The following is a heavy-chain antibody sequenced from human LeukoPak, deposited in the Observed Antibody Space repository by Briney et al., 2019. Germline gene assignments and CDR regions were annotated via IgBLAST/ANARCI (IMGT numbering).Heavy chain of an antibody. CDR2: ISATDGST. V-gene: IGHV3-23*01. CDR3: ARDRNTDFWSGYYTNYFDY. D-gene: IGHD3-3*01. J-gene: IGHJ4*02. Sequence: GGSLRLSCAASRFTFSSYAMSWVRQAPGKGLEWVSVISATDGSTYYADSVKGRFTISRDNSKNTLYLHMNSLRAEDTAVYYCARDRNTDFWSGYYTNYFDYWGQGTLVTVSS. CDR1: RFTFSSYA.